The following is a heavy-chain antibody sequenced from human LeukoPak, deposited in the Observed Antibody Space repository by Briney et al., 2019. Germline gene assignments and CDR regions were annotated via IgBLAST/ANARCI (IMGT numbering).Heavy chain of an antibody. V-gene: IGHV4-34*01. CDR2: IYYSGST. J-gene: IGHJ5*02. CDR1: GGSFSGYY. Sequence: SETLSLTCAVYGGSFSGYYWSWIRQPPGKGLEWIGSIYYSGSTYYNPSLKSRVTISVDTSKNQFSLKLSSVTAADTAVYYCARHSNWFDPWGQGTLVTVSS. CDR3: ARHSNWFDP. D-gene: IGHD1-26*01.